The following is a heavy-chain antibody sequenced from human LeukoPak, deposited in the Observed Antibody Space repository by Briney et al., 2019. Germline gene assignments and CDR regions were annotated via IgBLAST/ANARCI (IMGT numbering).Heavy chain of an antibody. CDR2: ISSSGGST. CDR3: AKGRPRSQWLVQRRFLAFDI. CDR1: GFTFSSYD. J-gene: IGHJ3*02. D-gene: IGHD6-19*01. V-gene: IGHV3-23*01. Sequence: PGGTLRLSCAASGFTFSSYDMSWVRQAPGKGLEWVSTISSSGGSTYYADSVKGRFTISRDNSKNTLYLQMNSLGAEDTAVYYCAKGRPRSQWLVQRRFLAFDIWGQGTMVTVSS.